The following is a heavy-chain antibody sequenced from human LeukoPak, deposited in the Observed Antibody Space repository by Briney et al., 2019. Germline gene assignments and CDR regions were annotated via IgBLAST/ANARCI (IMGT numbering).Heavy chain of an antibody. Sequence: GGSLRLSCAASGFTFNSYAFNWVRQAPGKGLEWVSYISSSSNVIYYTDSVKGRFTISRDNARNLLSLQMNSLRAEDTAVYYCAKGGEFLYDFWSGYLDYWGLGTPVTVSS. CDR2: ISSSSNVI. J-gene: IGHJ4*02. V-gene: IGHV3-48*01. D-gene: IGHD3-3*01. CDR3: AKGGEFLYDFWSGYLDY. CDR1: GFTFNSYA.